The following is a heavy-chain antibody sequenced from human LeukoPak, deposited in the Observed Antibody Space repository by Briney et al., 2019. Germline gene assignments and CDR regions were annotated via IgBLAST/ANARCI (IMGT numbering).Heavy chain of an antibody. V-gene: IGHV1-18*04. D-gene: IGHD2-15*01. CDR2: ISAYNGNT. CDR1: GYTFTGYY. J-gene: IGHJ4*02. Sequence: ASVKVSCKASGYTFTGYYMHWVRQAPGQGLEWMGWISAYNGNTNYAQKLQGRVTMTTDTSTSTAYMELRSLRSDDTAVYYCARDRSGDSTTLDYWGQGTLVTVSS. CDR3: ARDRSGDSTTLDY.